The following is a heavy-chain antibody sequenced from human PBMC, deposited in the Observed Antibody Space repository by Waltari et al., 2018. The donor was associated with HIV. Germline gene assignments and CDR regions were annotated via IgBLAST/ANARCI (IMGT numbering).Heavy chain of an antibody. CDR1: GFPIRGLA. J-gene: IGHJ4*02. CDR2: ITSSGGET. V-gene: IGHV3-23*01. Sequence: EEQLLESGGDLVRPGGSLTLSCAAQGFPIRGLAVNWVRQAPGKGLEWVSGITSSGGETHYADSVRGRFTISRDNSKNTVQLQMNSLTVEDTAVYFCAKTKFGELLYYLDSWGRGTTVIVTA. CDR3: AKTKFGELLYYLDS. D-gene: IGHD3-16*01.